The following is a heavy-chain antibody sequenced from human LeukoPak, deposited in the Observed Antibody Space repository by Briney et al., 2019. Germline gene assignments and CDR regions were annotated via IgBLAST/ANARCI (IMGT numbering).Heavy chain of an antibody. CDR2: MNPNSGNT. J-gene: IGHJ4*02. Sequence: ASVMVSCKASGYTFTSHDINWVRQATGQGLEWMGWMNPNSGNTGYAQKFQGRVIVTRDTAMNTAYMELHSLRSEDTAVYYCARGYSPYLKTTGNDYWGQGTLVTVSS. D-gene: IGHD1-1*01. V-gene: IGHV1-8*01. CDR1: GYTFTSHD. CDR3: ARGYSPYLKTTGNDY.